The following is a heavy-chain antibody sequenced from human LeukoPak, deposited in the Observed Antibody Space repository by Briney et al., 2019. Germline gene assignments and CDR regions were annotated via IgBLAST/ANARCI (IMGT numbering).Heavy chain of an antibody. V-gene: IGHV1-69*05. CDR2: IIPIFATA. CDR3: ARSIRSGYYLDY. J-gene: IGHJ4*02. CDR1: GGTFSSYA. Sequence: SVKVSCKASGGTFSSYAISWVRQAPGQGLEWMGRIIPIFATANYAQKFQGRVTITTDESTSTAYMELSSLRSEDTAVYYCARSIRSGYYLDYWGQGTLVTVSS. D-gene: IGHD3-22*01.